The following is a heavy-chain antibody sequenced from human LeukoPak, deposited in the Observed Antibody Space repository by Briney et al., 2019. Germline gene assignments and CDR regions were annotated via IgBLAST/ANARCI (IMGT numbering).Heavy chain of an antibody. CDR3: AKCGAYYYDSSGYPFH. Sequence: GGSLRLSCAASGFTFRSYWMHWVRQAPGKGLVWVSRINRDGSSTNHADSVKGRFTISRDNSKNTLYLQMNSLRAEDTAVYYCAKCGAYYYDSSGYPFHWGQGTLVTVSS. V-gene: IGHV3-74*01. CDR1: GFTFRSYW. J-gene: IGHJ4*02. D-gene: IGHD3-22*01. CDR2: INRDGSST.